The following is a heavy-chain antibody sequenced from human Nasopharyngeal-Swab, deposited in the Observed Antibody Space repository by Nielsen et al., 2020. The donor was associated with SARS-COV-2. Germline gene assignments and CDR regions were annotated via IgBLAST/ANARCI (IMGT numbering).Heavy chain of an antibody. D-gene: IGHD6-19*01. Sequence: SETLSLICTVSGGSISSSSYYWGWIRQPPGKGLEWIGSIYYSGSTYYNPSLKSRVTISVDTSKNQFSLKLSSVTAADTAVYYCANQWLGYFDYWGQGTLVTVSS. J-gene: IGHJ4*02. CDR1: GGSISSSSYY. CDR3: ANQWLGYFDY. V-gene: IGHV4-39*01. CDR2: IYYSGST.